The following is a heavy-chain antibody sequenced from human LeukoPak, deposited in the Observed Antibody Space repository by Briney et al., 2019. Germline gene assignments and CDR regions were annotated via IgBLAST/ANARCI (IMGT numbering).Heavy chain of an antibody. CDR2: ITSNGGST. CDR3: AKRSSESYYYDY. D-gene: IGHD3-10*01. CDR1: RFTFSSYA. V-gene: IGHV3-64*01. J-gene: IGHJ4*02. Sequence: GGSLRLSCAASRFTFSSYAFHWVRQAPGKGLEYVSSITSNGGSTYYANSVKGRFTISRDNAKNTLYLQMDSLRAEDMAVYYCAKRSSESYYYDYWGQGTLVTVSS.